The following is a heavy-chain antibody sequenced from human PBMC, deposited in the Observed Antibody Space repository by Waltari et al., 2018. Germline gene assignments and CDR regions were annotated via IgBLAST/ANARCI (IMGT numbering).Heavy chain of an antibody. CDR2: IIPIFGTA. V-gene: IGHV1-69*05. D-gene: IGHD2-15*01. Sequence: QVQLVQSGAEVKKPGSSVKVSCKASGGTFSSYAISWVRQAPGQGLEWMGGIIPIFGTANYAQKFKGRVTITTDESTSTAYMELSSLRSEDTAVYYCARGKLVSAFYYYYGMDVWGQGTTVTVSS. CDR1: GGTFSSYA. J-gene: IGHJ6*02. CDR3: ARGKLVSAFYYYYGMDV.